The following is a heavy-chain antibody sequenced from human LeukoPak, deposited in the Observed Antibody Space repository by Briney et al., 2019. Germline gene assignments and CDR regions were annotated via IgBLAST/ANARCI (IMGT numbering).Heavy chain of an antibody. Sequence: GGSLRLSCAASGFTFSSYGMHWVRQAPGKGLEWVAFIRYDGSNKYYADSVKGRFTISRDNSKNTLYLQMNSLRAEDTAVYYCANAHLYSSGQRGLDYWGQGTLVTVSS. CDR3: ANAHLYSSGQRGLDY. CDR1: GFTFSSYG. J-gene: IGHJ4*02. D-gene: IGHD6-19*01. CDR2: IRYDGSNK. V-gene: IGHV3-30*02.